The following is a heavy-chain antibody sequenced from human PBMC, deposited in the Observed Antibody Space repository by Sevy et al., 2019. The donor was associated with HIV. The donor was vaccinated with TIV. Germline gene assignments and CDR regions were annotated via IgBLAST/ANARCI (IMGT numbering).Heavy chain of an antibody. J-gene: IGHJ6*02. CDR2: TSWNSVSL. Sequence: GGSLRLSCAASGFRFGDYAMHWVRQAPGKGLEWVSATSWNSVSLDYADSVKGRFTISRDNAKNSLFVQMNRLRSEDTALYYCAKDNRPATMSNSSYYYYYGMDVWGQGTTVTVSS. V-gene: IGHV3-9*01. D-gene: IGHD6-6*01. CDR3: AKDNRPATMSNSSYYYYYGMDV. CDR1: GFRFGDYA.